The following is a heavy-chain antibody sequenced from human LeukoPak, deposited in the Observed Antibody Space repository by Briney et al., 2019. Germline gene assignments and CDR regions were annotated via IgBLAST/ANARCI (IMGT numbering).Heavy chain of an antibody. J-gene: IGHJ4*02. D-gene: IGHD3-22*01. V-gene: IGHV1-46*01. Sequence: GASVKVSCKASGYTFTSYYMHWVRQAPGQGLEWMGIINPSGGSASYAQKFQGRVTMTRDTSTSTVYMELSSLRSEDTAVYYCAREGYYYDSSGPIDYWGQGTLVTVSS. CDR1: GYTFTSYY. CDR2: INPSGGSA. CDR3: AREGYYYDSSGPIDY.